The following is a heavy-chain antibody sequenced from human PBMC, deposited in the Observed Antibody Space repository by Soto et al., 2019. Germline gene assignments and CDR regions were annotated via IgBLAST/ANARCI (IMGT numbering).Heavy chain of an antibody. J-gene: IGHJ1*01. V-gene: IGHV1-69*02. D-gene: IGHD3-3*01. CDR2: IIPILGIA. Sequence: QVQLVQSGAEVKKPGSSVKVSCKASGGTFSSYTISWVRQAPGQGLEWMGRIIPILGIANYAQKFQGRVTITADKSTSTAYMELSSLRSEDTAVYYCARSGITNFGVVIGYKKTEYFQHWGQGTLVTVSS. CDR1: GGTFSSYT. CDR3: ARSGITNFGVVIGYKKTEYFQH.